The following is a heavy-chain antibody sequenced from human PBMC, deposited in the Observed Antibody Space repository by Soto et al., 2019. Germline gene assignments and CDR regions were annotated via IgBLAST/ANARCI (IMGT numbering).Heavy chain of an antibody. V-gene: IGHV1-69*01. CDR1: GGTFSSYA. J-gene: IGHJ5*02. D-gene: IGHD2-2*01. Sequence: QVQLVQSGAEVKKPGSSVKVSCTASGGTFSSYAISWVRQAPGQGLEWMGGIIPIFGTANYAQKFQGRVTITADESTSTAYMELSSLRSEDTAVYYCARGGGGYQLLSNWFDPWGQGTLVTVSS. CDR2: IIPIFGTA. CDR3: ARGGGGYQLLSNWFDP.